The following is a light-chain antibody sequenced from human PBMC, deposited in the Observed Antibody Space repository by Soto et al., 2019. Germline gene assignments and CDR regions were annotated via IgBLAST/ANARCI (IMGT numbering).Light chain of an antibody. Sequence: QSVLTQPASVSGSPGQSITISCTGTNSDVGTYNYVSWFQQHPGKAPKLIIYEVSSRPSGVSNRFSASKSGNTASLTISGLQAEDEADYYCSSYSSTSTAVFGGGPKLTVL. CDR3: SSYSSTSTAV. CDR2: EVS. V-gene: IGLV2-14*01. CDR1: NSDVGTYNY. J-gene: IGLJ2*01.